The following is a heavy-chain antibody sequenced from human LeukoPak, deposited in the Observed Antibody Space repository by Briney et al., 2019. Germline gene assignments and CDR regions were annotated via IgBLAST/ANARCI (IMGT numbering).Heavy chain of an antibody. CDR2: INWNGGST. CDR1: GFTFDDCG. V-gene: IGHV3-20*04. CDR3: ARDGGRAFDI. J-gene: IGHJ3*02. Sequence: GGSLRLSCAASGFTFDDCGMSWVRHAPGKGREWVSGINWNGGSTGYADSVKGRFTISRDNDKNSLYLQMNSLRAEDTALYYCARDGGRAFDIWGQGTMVTVSS. D-gene: IGHD4-23*01.